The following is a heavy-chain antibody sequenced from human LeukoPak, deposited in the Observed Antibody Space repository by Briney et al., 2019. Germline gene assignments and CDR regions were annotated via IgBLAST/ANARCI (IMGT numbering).Heavy chain of an antibody. D-gene: IGHD2-2*01. Sequence: GGSLRLSCAASGFTFSSYAMSWVRQAPGKGLEWVSAISGGSTYYADSVKGRSTISRDNSKNTLYLQMNSLRAEDTAVYYCAKESLIVVVPAARVGFDYWGQGTLVTVSS. CDR2: ISGGST. CDR1: GFTFSSYA. CDR3: AKESLIVVVPAARVGFDY. V-gene: IGHV3-23*01. J-gene: IGHJ4*02.